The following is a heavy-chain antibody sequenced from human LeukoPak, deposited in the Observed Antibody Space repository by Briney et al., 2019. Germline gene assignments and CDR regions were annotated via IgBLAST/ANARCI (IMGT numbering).Heavy chain of an antibody. Sequence: GGSLRLSCAASGLTFSSYAMHWVRQAPGKGLEWVAVISYDGSNKYYADSVKGRFTISRDNSKNTLYLQMNSLRVEDTAVYYCRDPFDYWGQGTLVTVSS. CDR3: RDPFDY. V-gene: IGHV3-30*04. D-gene: IGHD2/OR15-2a*01. CDR1: GLTFSSYA. J-gene: IGHJ4*02. CDR2: ISYDGSNK.